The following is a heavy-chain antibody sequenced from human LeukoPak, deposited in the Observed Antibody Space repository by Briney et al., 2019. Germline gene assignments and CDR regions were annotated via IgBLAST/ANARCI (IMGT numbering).Heavy chain of an antibody. D-gene: IGHD1-26*01. CDR2: IYTSGST. Sequence: SSETLSLTCTVSGGSISSYYWSWIRQPAGKGLEWIGRIYTSGSTNYNPSLKSRVTMSVDTSKNQFSLKLSSVTAADTAVYYCAREAVIVGATTIDAFDIWGQGTMVTVSS. CDR1: GGSISSYY. J-gene: IGHJ3*02. V-gene: IGHV4-4*07. CDR3: AREAVIVGATTIDAFDI.